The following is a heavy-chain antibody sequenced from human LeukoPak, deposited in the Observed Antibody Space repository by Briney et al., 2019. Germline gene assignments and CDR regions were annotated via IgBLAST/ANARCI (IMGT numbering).Heavy chain of an antibody. Sequence: GGSLRLSCADSGFTFSNAWMSWVRQAPGKGLEWVSAISGSGGSTYYADSVKGRFTISRDNSKNTLYLQMNSLRAEDTAVYYCAKGGVYYFDYWGQGTLVTVSS. CDR2: ISGSGGST. CDR3: AKGGVYYFDY. V-gene: IGHV3-23*01. J-gene: IGHJ4*02. CDR1: GFTFSNAW.